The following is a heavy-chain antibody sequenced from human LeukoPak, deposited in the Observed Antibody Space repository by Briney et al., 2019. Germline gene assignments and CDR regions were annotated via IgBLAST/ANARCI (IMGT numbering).Heavy chain of an antibody. V-gene: IGHV1-8*01. Sequence: ASVKVSCKASGYTFTSYDINWVRQATGQGLEWMGWMNPNSGNTGYAQKFQGRVTMTRNTSISTAYMELSSQRSEDTAVYYCARRYCSSTSCYLDYWGQGTLVTVSS. J-gene: IGHJ4*02. CDR2: MNPNSGNT. CDR1: GYTFTSYD. D-gene: IGHD2-2*01. CDR3: ARRYCSSTSCYLDY.